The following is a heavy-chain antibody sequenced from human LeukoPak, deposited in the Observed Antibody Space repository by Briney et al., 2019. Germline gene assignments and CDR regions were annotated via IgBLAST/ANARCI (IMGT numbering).Heavy chain of an antibody. CDR1: GFTFSSYA. V-gene: IGHV3-23*01. CDR2: ISGSGGST. D-gene: IGHD4-17*01. Sequence: GGSLRLSCAASGFTFSSYAMSWVRHAPGQGLEWVSAISGSGGSTYYADSVKGRFTISRENSKNTLYVQMNSLRDDDTAVYYCARDRRIDDYGDSQTPHDAFDIWGQGTMVSVSS. CDR3: ARDRRIDDYGDSQTPHDAFDI. J-gene: IGHJ3*02.